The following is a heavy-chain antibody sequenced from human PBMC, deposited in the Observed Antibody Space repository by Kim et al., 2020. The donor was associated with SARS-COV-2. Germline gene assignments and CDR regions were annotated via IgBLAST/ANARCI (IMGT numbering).Heavy chain of an antibody. CDR1: GYSFTSYW. CDR3: ARRLVGVADQRLNGMDV. V-gene: IGHV5-10-1*01. J-gene: IGHJ6*01. CDR2: IDASDSYT. D-gene: IGHD6-25*01. Sequence: GESLKISCKGSGYSFTSYWISWVRQMPGKGLEWMGRIDASDSYTNYSPSFQGHLTISADKSISTAYLQWSSLNASDTAMDFCARRLVGVADQRLNGMDV.